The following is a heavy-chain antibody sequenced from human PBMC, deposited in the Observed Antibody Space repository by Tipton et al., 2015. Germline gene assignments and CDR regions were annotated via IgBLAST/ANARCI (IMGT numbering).Heavy chain of an antibody. J-gene: IGHJ3*01. CDR3: VTTDLHQHDDSGYWHGAFDV. CDR2: IKSKTEGGTT. CDR1: ASTFSEGW. Sequence: GSLRLSCAVSASTFSEGWMSWARQTPGKGPEWVARIKSKTEGGTTDYAAPVKGRFTISRDDSKNMLYLQMNNLKTEDTAMYYCVTTDLHQHDDSGYWHGAFDVWGQGTMVAVSS. D-gene: IGHD3-22*01. V-gene: IGHV3-15*05.